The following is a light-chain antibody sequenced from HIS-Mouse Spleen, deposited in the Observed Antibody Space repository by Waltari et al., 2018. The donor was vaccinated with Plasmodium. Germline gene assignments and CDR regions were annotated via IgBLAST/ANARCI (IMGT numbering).Light chain of an antibody. V-gene: IGLV3-21*02. J-gene: IGLJ2*01. Sequence: SYELTQPPSVSVSPGQTARITCGGNNIGSKSVHWYQQKPGQAPVLVVYEDSDRPSGIPGRFPGSNSGNTATLTISRVEAGDEADYYCQVWDSSSDHPVFGGGTKLTVL. CDR1: NIGSKS. CDR3: QVWDSSSDHPV. CDR2: EDS.